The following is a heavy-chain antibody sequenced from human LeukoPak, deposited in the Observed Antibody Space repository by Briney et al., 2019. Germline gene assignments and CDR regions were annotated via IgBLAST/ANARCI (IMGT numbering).Heavy chain of an antibody. CDR2: IYYTGGT. J-gene: IGHJ4*02. CDR3: ASQRLTTGFDY. CDR1: GGSISSSSYC. Sequence: PSETRSLTCTVSGGSISSSSYCWGWIRQPPGKGMEWIGSIYYTGGTYYSPSLKSRVTISVDMSKNQFSLTLSPVTAADTAVYFCASQRLTTGFDYWGQGTLVTVSS. D-gene: IGHD1-1*01. V-gene: IGHV4-39*01.